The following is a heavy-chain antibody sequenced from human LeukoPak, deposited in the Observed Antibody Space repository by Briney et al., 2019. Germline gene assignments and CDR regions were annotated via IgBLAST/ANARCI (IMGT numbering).Heavy chain of an antibody. V-gene: IGHV3-30-3*01. D-gene: IGHD3-22*01. J-gene: IGHJ4*02. CDR2: ISYDGSNK. CDR3: AREGYYYDSSGYHPPYFDY. CDR1: GFTFSSYA. Sequence: GGSLRLSCAASGFTFSSYAMHWVRQAPGKGLEWAAVISYDGSNKYYADSVKGRFTISRDNSKNTLYLQMNSLRAEDTAVYYCAREGYYYDSSGYHPPYFDYWGQGTLVTVSS.